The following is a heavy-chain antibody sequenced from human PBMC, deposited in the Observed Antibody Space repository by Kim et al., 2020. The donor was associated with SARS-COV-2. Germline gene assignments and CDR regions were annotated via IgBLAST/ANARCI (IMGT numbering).Heavy chain of an antibody. V-gene: IGHV1-69*13. CDR2: IIPIFGTA. CDR3: ARAPFSSSWPYYYYGMDV. J-gene: IGHJ6*02. Sequence: SVKVSCKASGGTFSSYAISWVRQAPGQGLEWMGGIIPIFGTANCAQKFQGRVTITADESTSTAYMELSSLRSEDTAVYYCARAPFSSSWPYYYYGMDVWGQGTTVTVS. CDR1: GGTFSSYA. D-gene: IGHD6-13*01.